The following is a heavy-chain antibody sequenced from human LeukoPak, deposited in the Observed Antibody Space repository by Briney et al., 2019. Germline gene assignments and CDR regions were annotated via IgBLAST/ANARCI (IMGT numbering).Heavy chain of an antibody. Sequence: PGGSLRLSCAASGFTFSSYAMHWVRQAPGKGLEWAAVISYDGSNKYYTDSVKGRFTISRDNSKNTLYLQMNSLRAEDTAVYYCARVKWELPSYYFDYWGQGTLVTVSS. CDR2: ISYDGSNK. V-gene: IGHV3-30*04. D-gene: IGHD1-26*01. J-gene: IGHJ4*02. CDR3: ARVKWELPSYYFDY. CDR1: GFTFSSYA.